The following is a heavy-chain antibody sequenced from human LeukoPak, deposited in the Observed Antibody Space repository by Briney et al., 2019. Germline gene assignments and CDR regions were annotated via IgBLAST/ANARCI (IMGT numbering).Heavy chain of an antibody. Sequence: GGSLRLSCAASRFTFSSYGMHWVRQAPGKGLDWVAVVSFDGSDKHYADSVKGRFTISRDNSKNTLYLRLNSLRGDDTAVYYCANRFCTSSGCGVAYLRQGTLVTVSS. V-gene: IGHV3-30*18. CDR3: ANRFCTSSGCGVAY. D-gene: IGHD2-2*01. CDR1: RFTFSSYG. J-gene: IGHJ4*02. CDR2: VSFDGSDK.